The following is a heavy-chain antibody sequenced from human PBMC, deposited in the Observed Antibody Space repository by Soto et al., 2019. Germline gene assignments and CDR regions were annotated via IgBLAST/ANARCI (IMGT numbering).Heavy chain of an antibody. CDR3: ARAIAAAGTDY. Sequence: SETLSLTCAVYGGSFSGYYWSWIRQPPGKGLEWIGEINHSGSTNYNPSLKSRVTISVDTSKNQFSLKLSSVTAADTAVYYCARAIAAAGTDYWGQGTLVTVSS. CDR1: GGSFSGYY. D-gene: IGHD6-13*01. V-gene: IGHV4-34*01. CDR2: INHSGST. J-gene: IGHJ4*02.